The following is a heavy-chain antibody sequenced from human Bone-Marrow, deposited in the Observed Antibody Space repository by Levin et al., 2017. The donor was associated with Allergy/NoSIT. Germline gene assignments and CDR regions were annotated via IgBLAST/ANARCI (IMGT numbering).Heavy chain of an antibody. CDR2: IYYSGST. J-gene: IGHJ3*02. D-gene: IGHD3-9*01. CDR3: ARQVYDILTGYSPGAFDI. V-gene: IGHV4-39*01. CDR1: GGSISSSSYY. Sequence: SETLSLTCTVSGGSISSSSYYWGWIRQPPGKGLEWIGSIYYSGSTYYNPSLKSRVTISVDTSKNQFSLKLSSVTAADTAVYYCARQVYDILTGYSPGAFDIWGQGTMVTVSS.